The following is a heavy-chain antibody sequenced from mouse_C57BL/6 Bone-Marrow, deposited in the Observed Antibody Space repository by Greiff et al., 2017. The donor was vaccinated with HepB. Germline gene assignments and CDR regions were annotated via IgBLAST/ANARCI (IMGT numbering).Heavy chain of an antibody. D-gene: IGHD1-1*01. Sequence: EVKLVESVAELVRPGASVKLSCTASGFNIKNTYMHWVKQRPEQGLEWIGRIDPANGNTKYAPKFQGKATITADTSSNTAYLQLSSLTSEDTAIYYSARQPATVVGDYDDMDYWGQGTSVTVSS. CDR3: ARQPATVVGDYDDMDY. V-gene: IGHV14-3*01. CDR2: IDPANGNT. J-gene: IGHJ4*01. CDR1: GFNIKNTY.